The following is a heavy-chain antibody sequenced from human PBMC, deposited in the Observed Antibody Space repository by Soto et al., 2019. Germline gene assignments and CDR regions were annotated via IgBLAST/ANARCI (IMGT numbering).Heavy chain of an antibody. CDR2: IIPILGIA. CDR3: ASCVTMVRGVMAPYYYYYMDV. Sequence: QVQLVQSGAEVKKPGSSVKVSCKASGGTFSSYTISWVRQAPGQGLEWMGRIIPILGIANYAQKFQGRVTITADKTTSTAYMELSSLRSEDTAVYYCASCVTMVRGVMAPYYYYYMDVWGKGTTVTVSS. D-gene: IGHD3-10*01. J-gene: IGHJ6*03. CDR1: GGTFSSYT. V-gene: IGHV1-69*02.